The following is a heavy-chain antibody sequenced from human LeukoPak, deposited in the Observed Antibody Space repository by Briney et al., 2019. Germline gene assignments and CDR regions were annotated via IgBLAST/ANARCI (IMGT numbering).Heavy chain of an antibody. CDR3: TADGNCQTTSCY. CDR1: GFTFCDCG. CDR2: IQCYGNNK. V-gene: IGHV3-30*02. J-gene: IGHJ4*02. Sequence: GGSLRLSCAASGFTFCDCGMHWVRQAPGKGLEWVAFIQCYGNNKYYADSVKGRFTVSRDNSTNTLFLQMNSLETEDTAVYYCTADGNCQTTSCYWGQGALVTVSS. D-gene: IGHD2-2*01.